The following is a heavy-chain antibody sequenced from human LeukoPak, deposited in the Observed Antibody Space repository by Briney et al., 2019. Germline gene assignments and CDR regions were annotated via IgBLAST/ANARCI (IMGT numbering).Heavy chain of an antibody. D-gene: IGHD2-2*01. Sequence: SETLSLTCTVSGGSISSYYWSWIRQPPGKGLEWIGYIYYSGSTNYNPSLKSRVTTSVDTSKNQFSLKLSSVTAADTAVYYCARHRPGTKKGYYYGMDVWGQGTTVTVSS. V-gene: IGHV4-59*08. J-gene: IGHJ6*02. CDR1: GGSISSYY. CDR2: IYYSGST. CDR3: ARHRPGTKKGYYYGMDV.